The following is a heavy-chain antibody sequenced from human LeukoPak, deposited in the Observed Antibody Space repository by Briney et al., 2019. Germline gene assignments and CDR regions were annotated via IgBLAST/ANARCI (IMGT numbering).Heavy chain of an antibody. CDR2: IYYSGST. J-gene: IGHJ4*02. Sequence: SETLSLTCTVSGGSISSNYWSWIRQAPGRGLEWIGYIYYSGSTNYNASLKSRVTISADTSKNQFSLKVSSVTAADTGVYYCARAGYSYGSIVFDYWGQGTLVTVSS. CDR1: GGSISSNY. D-gene: IGHD5-18*01. CDR3: ARAGYSYGSIVFDY. V-gene: IGHV4-59*01.